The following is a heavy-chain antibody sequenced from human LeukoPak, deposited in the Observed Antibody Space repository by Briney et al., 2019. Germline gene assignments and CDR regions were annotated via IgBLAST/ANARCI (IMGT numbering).Heavy chain of an antibody. J-gene: IGHJ4*02. V-gene: IGHV3-73*01. CDR3: TGNYYGSGSYADFDY. Sequence: PGGSLRLSCAASGFTFITYTMDWVRQASGKGLEWVGRIRSTANGYATAYAASGKGRFTISRDDSKNTAYLQMDSLKTEDTAVYYCTGNYYGSGSYADFDYWGQGTLVTVSS. CDR1: GFTFITYT. CDR2: IRSTANGYAT. D-gene: IGHD3-10*01.